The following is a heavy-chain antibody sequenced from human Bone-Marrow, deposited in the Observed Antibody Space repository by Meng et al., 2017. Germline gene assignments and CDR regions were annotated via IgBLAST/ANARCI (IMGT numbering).Heavy chain of an antibody. CDR1: GFRVTDAL. Sequence: CWVASGFRVTDALMGWVRQAPGKGVEWGGRINSNSDGGTTDYAAPVKGRFTISRDDSKNTLYLQMNSLITEDTAVYFCATGAAAADHWGQGTLVTVSS. V-gene: IGHV3-15*01. J-gene: IGHJ4*02. D-gene: IGHD6-13*01. CDR2: INSNSDGGTT. CDR3: ATGAAAADH.